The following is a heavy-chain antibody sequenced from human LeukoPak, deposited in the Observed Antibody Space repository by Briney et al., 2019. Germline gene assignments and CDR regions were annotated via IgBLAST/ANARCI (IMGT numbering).Heavy chain of an antibody. CDR2: ISYDGSNK. D-gene: IGHD6-13*01. CDR1: GFTFSSYG. CDR3: AKDGAMAAAGYYFDY. Sequence: GGSLRLSCAASGFTFSSYGMHWVRQAPGKGLEWVAVISYDGSNKYYADSVKGRFTISRDNSKNTLYLQMNSLRTEDTAVYYCAKDGAMAAAGYYFDYWGQGTPVTVSS. V-gene: IGHV3-30*18. J-gene: IGHJ4*02.